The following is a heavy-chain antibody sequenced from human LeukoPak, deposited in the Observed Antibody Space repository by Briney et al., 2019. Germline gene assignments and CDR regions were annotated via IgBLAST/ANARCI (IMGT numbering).Heavy chain of an antibody. CDR1: GDSISSSY. D-gene: IGHD3-22*01. J-gene: IGHJ4*02. CDR3: ARGYYDRSGSSNPFDS. Sequence: PSETLSLTCTGSGDSISSSYWSWIRQPPGKRLEWVGYVHYTGKTNYNPSLNNRATISVDMSKNQFSLTLTSVTVADTAMYYCARGYYDRSGSSNPFDSWGQGTLVTVSA. V-gene: IGHV4-59*01. CDR2: VHYTGKT.